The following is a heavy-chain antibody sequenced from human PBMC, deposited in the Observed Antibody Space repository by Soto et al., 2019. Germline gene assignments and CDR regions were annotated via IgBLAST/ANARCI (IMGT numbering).Heavy chain of an antibody. CDR2: IYHSGST. J-gene: IGHJ6*02. D-gene: IGHD5-18*01. CDR1: GGSISSSNW. V-gene: IGHV4-4*02. Sequence: PSETLSLTCAVSGGSISSSNWWRWVREPAGKGLEWIGAIYHSGSTNYNPSLKSRVTISVDKSKNQFSLKLSSVTAADTAVYYCARGAIQLPRGYYYGMDVWGQGTTVTVSS. CDR3: ARGAIQLPRGYYYGMDV.